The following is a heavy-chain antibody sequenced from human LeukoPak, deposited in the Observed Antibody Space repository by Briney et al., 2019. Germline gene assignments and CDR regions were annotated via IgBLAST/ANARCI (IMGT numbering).Heavy chain of an antibody. CDR1: GYTFTSYY. Sequence: ASVKVSCKASGYTFTSYYMHWVRQAPGQGLEWMGIINPSGGSTSYAQKFQGRVTMTRDMSTSTVYMELSSLRSEDTAVYYCARLGPGLVGATAYYFDYWGQGTLVTVSS. D-gene: IGHD1-26*01. CDR2: INPSGGST. J-gene: IGHJ4*02. V-gene: IGHV1-46*01. CDR3: ARLGPGLVGATAYYFDY.